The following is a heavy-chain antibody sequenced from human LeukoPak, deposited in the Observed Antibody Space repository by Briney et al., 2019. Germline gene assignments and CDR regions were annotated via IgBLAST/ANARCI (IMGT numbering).Heavy chain of an antibody. CDR1: GGTFSSYA. V-gene: IGHV1-69*13. CDR2: IIPIFGTA. J-gene: IGHJ3*02. CDR3: ARGHSGYGDDAFDI. Sequence: ASVKVSCKASGGTFSSYAISWVRQAPGQGLEWMGGIIPIFGTANYAQKFQGRVTITADESTSTAYMELSSLRSEDTAVYYCARGHSGYGDDAFDIWGQGTMVTVSS. D-gene: IGHD5-12*01.